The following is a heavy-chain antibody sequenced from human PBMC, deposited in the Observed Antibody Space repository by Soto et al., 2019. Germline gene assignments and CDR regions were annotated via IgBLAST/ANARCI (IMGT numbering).Heavy chain of an antibody. CDR1: GGSISSGGYS. V-gene: IGHV4-30-2*01. CDR2: IYHSGST. J-gene: IGHJ3*02. CDR3: ARGPEHYYGSGSYYNSAFDI. Sequence: PSETLSLTCAVSGGSISSGGYSWSWIRQPPGKGLEWIGYIYHSGSTYYNPSLKSRVTISVDRSKNQFSLKLSSVTAADTAVYYCARGPEHYYGSGSYYNSAFDIWGQGTMVTVSS. D-gene: IGHD3-10*01.